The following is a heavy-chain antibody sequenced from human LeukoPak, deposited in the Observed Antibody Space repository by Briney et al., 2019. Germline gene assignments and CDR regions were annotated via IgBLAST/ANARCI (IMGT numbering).Heavy chain of an antibody. CDR2: INPSGGST. D-gene: IGHD6-19*01. V-gene: IGHV1-46*01. Sequence: GGSVRVSCKASGYTFTSYYMHWVRQAPGEGLEWMGIINPSGGSTSYPQKFQGRVTMTRDTSTSTVYMELSSLRSEDTAVYYCARDLSAVAGTDYWGQGTLVTVSS. CDR3: ARDLSAVAGTDY. CDR1: GYTFTSYY. J-gene: IGHJ4*02.